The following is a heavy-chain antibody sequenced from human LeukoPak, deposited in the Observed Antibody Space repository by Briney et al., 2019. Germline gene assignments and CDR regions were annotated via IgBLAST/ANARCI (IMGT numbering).Heavy chain of an antibody. V-gene: IGHV4-59*08. Sequence: SETLSLTCTVSGGSISSYYWSWLRQPPGKGLEWIGYIYYSGSTYYNSSLKSRVTISVDTSKNQFSLKLSSVTAADTAVYYCARNNDYYYYGMDVWGQGTTVTVSS. J-gene: IGHJ6*02. CDR2: IYYSGST. CDR1: GGSISSYY. CDR3: ARNNDYYYYGMDV.